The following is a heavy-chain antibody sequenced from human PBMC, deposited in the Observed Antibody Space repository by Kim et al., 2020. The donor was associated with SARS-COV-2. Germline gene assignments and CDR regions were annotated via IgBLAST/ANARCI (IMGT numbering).Heavy chain of an antibody. CDR1: GFTFNNYN. V-gene: IGHV3-48*04. CDR2: ISSSSGTI. CDR3: ASRSGCGGDCGAFDF. D-gene: IGHD2-21*02. J-gene: IGHJ3*01. Sequence: GGSLRLSCAASGFTFNNYNMNWVRQAPGKGLEWISYISSSSGTIYYSDSVKGRFTISRDNAKNSLYLQMNSLRAEDTAVYYCASRSGCGGDCGAFDFWGQGTMVTVSS.